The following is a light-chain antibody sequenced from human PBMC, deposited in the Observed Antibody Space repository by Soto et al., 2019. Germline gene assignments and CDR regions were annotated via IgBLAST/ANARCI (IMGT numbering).Light chain of an antibody. Sequence: EIGLMNSPCTLSLYPGERATLSCRASQSVGSRSLVRYQQKPGQAPRLLIFGASRRATGIPDRFSGSGSGTDFTLTISRLEPEDFAVYYCQQYATTTYTFGQGTKVDIK. CDR3: QQYATTTYT. V-gene: IGKV3-20*01. J-gene: IGKJ2*01. CDR1: QSVGSRS. CDR2: GAS.